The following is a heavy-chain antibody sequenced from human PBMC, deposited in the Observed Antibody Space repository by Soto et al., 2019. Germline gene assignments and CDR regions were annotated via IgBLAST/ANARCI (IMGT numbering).Heavy chain of an antibody. CDR2: ISSSGSST. Sequence: PGGSLRLSCAASGFTFSSYGMSWVRQAPGKGLEWIAVISSSGSSTTYADSAKGRFTISRENAQNSVYLQMNSLRDEDTALYYCAKLPLLRVVDNWFAPWGQGTQVTVSS. CDR3: AKLPLLRVVDNWFAP. CDR1: GFTFSSYG. V-gene: IGHV3-23*01. J-gene: IGHJ5*02. D-gene: IGHD2-21*01.